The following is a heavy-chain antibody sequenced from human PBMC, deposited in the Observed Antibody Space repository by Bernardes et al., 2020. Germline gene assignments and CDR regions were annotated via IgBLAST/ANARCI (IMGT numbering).Heavy chain of an antibody. CDR3: ARNPPSITIFGVVSGSYFDY. CDR1: GGSISSSSYY. V-gene: IGHV4-39*01. CDR2: IYYSGST. D-gene: IGHD3-3*01. J-gene: IGHJ4*02. Sequence: SETLSVTCTVSGGSISSSSYYWGWIRQPPGTGLEWIGSIYYSGSTYYNPSLKSRVTISVDTSKNQFSLKLSSVTAADTAVYYCARNPPSITIFGVVSGSYFDYWGQGTLVTVSS.